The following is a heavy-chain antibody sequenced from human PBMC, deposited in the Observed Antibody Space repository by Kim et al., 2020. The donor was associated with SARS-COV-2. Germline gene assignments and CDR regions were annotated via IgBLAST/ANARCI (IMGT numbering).Heavy chain of an antibody. Sequence: GGSLRLSCAASGFTFSNYAMTWVRQAPGKGLEWVSGISGSGGSTYYADPVKGRFSISRDNSKKTQYLQMSSLRAEDTAVYYCAKAYYGSGSNYNANDYWGQGTLVTVSS. D-gene: IGHD3-10*01. CDR3: AKAYYGSGSNYNANDY. V-gene: IGHV3-23*01. CDR1: GFTFSNYA. CDR2: ISGSGGST. J-gene: IGHJ4*02.